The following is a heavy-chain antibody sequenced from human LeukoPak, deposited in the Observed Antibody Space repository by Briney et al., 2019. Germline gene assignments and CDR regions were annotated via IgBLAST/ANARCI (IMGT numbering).Heavy chain of an antibody. D-gene: IGHD3-10*02. CDR2: IYSGGST. J-gene: IGHJ6*04. Sequence: GGSLRLSCAASEFSVGSNYMTWVRQAPGKGLEWVSLIYSGGSTYYADSVKGRFTISRDNAMNSLYLQMNSLRAEDTAVYYCAELGITMIGGVWGKGTTVTISS. V-gene: IGHV3-66*01. CDR1: EFSVGSNY. CDR3: AELGITMIGGV.